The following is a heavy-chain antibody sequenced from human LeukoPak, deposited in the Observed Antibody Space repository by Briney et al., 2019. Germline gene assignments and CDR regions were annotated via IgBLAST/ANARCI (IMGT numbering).Heavy chain of an antibody. CDR2: INPNSGGT. CDR3: ARDEGIVGATD. Sequence: ASVKVSCKASGYTFTGCYMHWVRRAPGQGLEWMGWINPNSGGTNYAQKFQGRVTMTRDTSISTAYMELSRLRSDDTAVYYCARDEGIVGATDWGQGTLVTVSS. J-gene: IGHJ4*02. V-gene: IGHV1-2*02. CDR1: GYTFTGCY. D-gene: IGHD1-26*01.